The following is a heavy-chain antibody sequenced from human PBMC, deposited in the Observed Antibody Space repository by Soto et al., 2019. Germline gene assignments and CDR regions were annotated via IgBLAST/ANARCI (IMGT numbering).Heavy chain of an antibody. CDR2: ISGYNGYT. V-gene: IGHV1-18*04. CDR1: GYTFSNYG. D-gene: IGHD6-19*01. J-gene: IGHJ4*02. Sequence: QVHLGQSVAEVKKPGASVKVSCKTSGYTFSNYGVSWFRQAPGQGPEWMAWISGYNGYTKYVQRFQDRVTTTSDTSTSTAYMELRSLRSGDTAIYYCARTLLPVPGRGDYLGQGTLVTVAS. CDR3: ARTLLPVPGRGDY.